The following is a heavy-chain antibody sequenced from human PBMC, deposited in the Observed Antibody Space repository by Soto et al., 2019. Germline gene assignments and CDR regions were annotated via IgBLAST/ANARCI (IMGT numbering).Heavy chain of an antibody. D-gene: IGHD1-26*01. CDR1: GGSISSGGYY. CDR3: ASDEGGTTAIGG. Sequence: QVQLQEAGPGLVKPSQTLSLTCTVSGGSISSGGYYWSWFRQHPGKGLEWIGYIYYSGSTYYHPSLKSRVTISVDTSKNKFSLKRSSVTAADTAVYYCASDEGGTTAIGGWGQGTLVTVSS. J-gene: IGHJ4*02. V-gene: IGHV4-31*03. CDR2: IYYSGST.